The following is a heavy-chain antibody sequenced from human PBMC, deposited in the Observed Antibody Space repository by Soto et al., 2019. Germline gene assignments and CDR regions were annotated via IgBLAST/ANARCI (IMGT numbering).Heavy chain of an antibody. V-gene: IGHV2-5*01. J-gene: IGHJ5*02. CDR1: GFSLTTGGAG. CDR2: IYWNDDS. CDR3: AHRGYGDYPRDNWFDP. D-gene: IGHD4-17*01. Sequence: QITLKESGPTLVKPTQTLTLTCTFSGFSLTTGGAGVGWIRQPPGKALEWLALIYWNDDSRYSPSLKSRLTITQDTSKNQVVLRMTHIDPVDTATYYCAHRGYGDYPRDNWFDPWGQGILVIVSS.